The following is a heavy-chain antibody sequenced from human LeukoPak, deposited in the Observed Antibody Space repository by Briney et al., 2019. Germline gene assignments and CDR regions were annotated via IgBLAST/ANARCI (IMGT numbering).Heavy chain of an antibody. Sequence: GASVKVSCKASGYRFTDYWIQWVRQAPGQGLERMGWINTNTGGTVYALKFQGRVTMTRDTSLTTSYMDLSRLISDDTAVYYCARVTTVTTSPWSWGPKKIGQEVNWFDPWGQGTLVTVSS. CDR1: GYRFTDYW. J-gene: IGHJ5*02. CDR3: ARVTTVTTSPWSWGPKKIGQEVNWFDP. D-gene: IGHD4-17*01. CDR2: INTNTGGT. V-gene: IGHV1-2*02.